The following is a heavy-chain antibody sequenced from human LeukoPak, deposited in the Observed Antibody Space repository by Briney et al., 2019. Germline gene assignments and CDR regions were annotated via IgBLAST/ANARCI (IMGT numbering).Heavy chain of an antibody. V-gene: IGHV4-38-2*01. Sequence: LTCAVXGYSISSGYYWGGIRQPPGKGLEWIGSIYHSGSTYYNPSLKRRVTISVGTSKNQFSLKLSSVTAADTAVYYCARGLYSGSFVNYFDYWGQGTLVTVSS. CDR3: ARGLYSGSFVNYFDY. CDR1: GYSISSGYY. CDR2: IYHSGST. J-gene: IGHJ4*02. D-gene: IGHD1-26*01.